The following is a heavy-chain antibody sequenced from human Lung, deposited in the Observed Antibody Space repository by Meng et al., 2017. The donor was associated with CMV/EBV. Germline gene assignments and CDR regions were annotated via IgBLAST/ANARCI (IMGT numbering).Heavy chain of an antibody. V-gene: IGHV3-21*01. CDR2: ISSSGTYI. J-gene: IGHJ6*02. D-gene: IGHD2-21*01. Sequence: GESXKISXAASGFTFSSYAMHWVRQAPGKGLEWVSSISSSGTYIYYADSVKGRFTTSRDNAQNSLYLQMNSLRAEDTAVYYCARDVSPRSSAYFAIYYFYALDVWGQGTXVTVSS. CDR3: ARDVSPRSSAYFAIYYFYALDV. CDR1: GFTFSSYA.